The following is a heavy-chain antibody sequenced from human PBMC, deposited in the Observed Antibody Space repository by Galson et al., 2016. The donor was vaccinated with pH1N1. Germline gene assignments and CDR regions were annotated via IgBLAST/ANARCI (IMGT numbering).Heavy chain of an antibody. CDR1: GFTLSSFG. J-gene: IGHJ4*01. CDR2: VSATGLSR. CDR3: AKDQSTKIIFQGTFDN. D-gene: IGHD3-22*01. Sequence: LRLSCAASGFTLSSFGIHWVRQVPGKGLEWVSFVSATGLSRYYADSVKGRFTISRDNSKNTVSLNVSSLRVEDTALYYCAKDQSTKIIFQGTFDNWGRGTLVTVSS. V-gene: IGHV3-23*01.